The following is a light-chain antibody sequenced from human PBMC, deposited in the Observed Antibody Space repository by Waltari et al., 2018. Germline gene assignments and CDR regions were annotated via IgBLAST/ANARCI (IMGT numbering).Light chain of an antibody. CDR1: SSDIGGYDF. Sequence: GSPGQSITISCTGTSSDIGGYDFVSWYQQYPGMAPKLMIYEVTNRPSGVSGRFSGSKSGTTASLTISGLQPEDEADYYCTSYTTSTTVLFGGGTKVTVL. CDR3: TSYTTSTTVL. V-gene: IGLV2-14*01. CDR2: EVT. J-gene: IGLJ3*02.